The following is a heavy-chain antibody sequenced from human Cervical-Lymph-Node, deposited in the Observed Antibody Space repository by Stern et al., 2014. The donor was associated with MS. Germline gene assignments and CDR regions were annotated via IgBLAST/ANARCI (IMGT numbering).Heavy chain of an antibody. V-gene: IGHV1-69*06. Sequence: VQLVESGAEVKQPGSSVKVSCKASGGTVSSHTISWVRQAPGQGLEWMVGIIPIFGTPNYALKFQGRVTITADKSTSTAYLELNSLRSDDSAVYYCAREVTMVGFDPWGQGTLVTVSS. J-gene: IGHJ5*02. CDR1: GGTVSSHT. D-gene: IGHD3-10*02. CDR2: IIPIFGTP. CDR3: AREVTMVGFDP.